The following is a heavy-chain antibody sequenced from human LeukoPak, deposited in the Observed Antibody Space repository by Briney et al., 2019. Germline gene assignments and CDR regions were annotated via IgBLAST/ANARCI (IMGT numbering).Heavy chain of an antibody. CDR1: GYTFTSYD. J-gene: IGHJ4*02. V-gene: IGHV1-8*01. CDR2: MNPNSGNT. CDR3: ARVSLVISLFDY. Sequence: ASVKVSCKASGYTFTSYDINWVRQATGQGLEWMGWMNPNSGNTGYAQKLQGRVTMSTDTSTSTAYMELRSLRSDDTAVYYCARVSLVISLFDYWGQGTLVTVSS. D-gene: IGHD3-10*01.